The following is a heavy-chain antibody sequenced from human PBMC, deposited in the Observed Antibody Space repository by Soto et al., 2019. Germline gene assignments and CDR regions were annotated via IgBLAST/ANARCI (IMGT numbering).Heavy chain of an antibody. CDR2: IYYSGST. CDR3: ARGMAAAGRNYFDY. J-gene: IGHJ4*02. Sequence: LSLTCTVSGGSISSGGYYWSWIRQHPGKGLEWIGYIYYSGSTYYNPSLKSRVTISVDTSKNQFSLKLSSVTAADTAVYYCARGMAAAGRNYFDYWGQGTLVTVSS. CDR1: GGSISSGGYY. V-gene: IGHV4-31*03. D-gene: IGHD6-13*01.